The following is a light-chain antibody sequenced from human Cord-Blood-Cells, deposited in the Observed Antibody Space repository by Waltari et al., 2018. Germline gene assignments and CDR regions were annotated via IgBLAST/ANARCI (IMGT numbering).Light chain of an antibody. CDR1: QSISSY. Sequence: IQMTHSPSPLSASVGTRVTITCRASQSISSYLNWYQQKPGKAPKLLIYDASSLQSGVPSRFSGSGSGTDFTLTISSLQPEDFATYYCQQSYSTPLTFGGGTKVEIK. J-gene: IGKJ4*01. CDR2: DAS. CDR3: QQSYSTPLT. V-gene: IGKV1-39*01.